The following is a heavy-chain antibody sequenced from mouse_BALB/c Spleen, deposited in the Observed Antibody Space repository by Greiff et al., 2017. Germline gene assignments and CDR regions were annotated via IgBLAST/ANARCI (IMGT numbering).Heavy chain of an antibody. CDR2: ISSGGSYT. CDR1: GFTFSSYA. J-gene: IGHJ2*01. CDR3: AREDYYGPYFDY. Sequence: EVMLVESGGGLVKPGGSLKLSCAASGFTFSSYAMSWVRQSPEKRLEWVAEISSGGSYTYYPDTVTGRFTISRDNAKNTLFLQMTSLRSEDTAMYYCAREDYYGPYFDYWGQGTTLTVSS. V-gene: IGHV5-9-4*01. D-gene: IGHD1-1*01.